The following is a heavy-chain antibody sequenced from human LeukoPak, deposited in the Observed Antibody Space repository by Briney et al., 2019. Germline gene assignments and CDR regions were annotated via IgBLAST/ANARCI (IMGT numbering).Heavy chain of an antibody. V-gene: IGHV4-4*07. J-gene: IGHJ4*02. CDR3: AKDSSTWGNLAGHFDS. CDR2: FYASGTT. CDR1: GGSIVSHY. Sequence: PSETLSLTCTVSGGSIVSHYWNWIRQPAGRGLEWIGRFYASGTTNISPSLKSRVTMSVDTSKNQFSLKLSSVTAADTAVYYCAKDSSTWGNLAGHFDSWGQGTLVTVSS. D-gene: IGHD6-13*01.